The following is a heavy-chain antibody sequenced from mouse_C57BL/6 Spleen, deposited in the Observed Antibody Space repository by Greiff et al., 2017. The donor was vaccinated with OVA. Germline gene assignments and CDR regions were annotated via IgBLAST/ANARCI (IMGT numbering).Heavy chain of an antibody. CDR1: GYSFTGYF. CDR3: ARQLPTGYFDG. D-gene: IGHD2-1*01. CDR2: INPYNGDT. V-gene: IGHV1-20*01. J-gene: IGHJ1*03. Sequence: VQLQQSGPELVKPGDSVKISCKASGYSFTGYFMNWVMQSHGKSLEWIGRINPYNGDTFYNQKFKGKATLTVDKSSSTAHMELRSLTSEDAAVYYCARQLPTGYFDGWGTGTTGTVSS.